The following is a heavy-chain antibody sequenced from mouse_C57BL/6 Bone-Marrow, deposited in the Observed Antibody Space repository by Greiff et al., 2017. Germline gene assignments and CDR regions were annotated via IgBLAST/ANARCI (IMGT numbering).Heavy chain of an antibody. CDR2: IRNKANGYTT. Sequence: EVKLMESGGGLVQPGGSLSLSCAASGFTFTDYYMSWVRQPPGKALGWLGFIRNKANGYTTEYSASVKGRFTISRDNSQSILYRQMNALRAEDSATYYCASSYYYGPFAYWGQGTLVTVSA. CDR3: ASSYYYGPFAY. D-gene: IGHD1-1*01. V-gene: IGHV7-3*01. CDR1: GFTFTDYY. J-gene: IGHJ3*01.